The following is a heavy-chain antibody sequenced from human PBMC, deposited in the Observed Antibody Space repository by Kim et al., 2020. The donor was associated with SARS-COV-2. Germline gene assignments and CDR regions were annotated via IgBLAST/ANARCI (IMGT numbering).Heavy chain of an antibody. CDR2: IIPIFGTA. D-gene: IGHD3-22*01. CDR3: ASNPYKKYYYDSSGNNWFDP. V-gene: IGHV1-69*13. J-gene: IGHJ5*02. Sequence: SVKVSCKASGGTFSSYAISWVRQAPGQGLEWMGGIIPIFGTANYAQKFQGRVTITADESTSTAYMELSSLRSEDTAVYYCASNPYKKYYYDSSGNNWFDPWGQGTLVTVSS. CDR1: GGTFSSYA.